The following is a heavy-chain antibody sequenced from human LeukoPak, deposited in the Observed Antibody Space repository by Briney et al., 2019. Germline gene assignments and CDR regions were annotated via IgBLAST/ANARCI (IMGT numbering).Heavy chain of an antibody. Sequence: GGSLRLSCAASGFTFDDYAMHWVRQAPGKGLKWVSGISWNSGSIGYADSVKGRFTISRDNAKNSLYLQMNSLRAEDTALYYCAKDMGTGEPLDYWGQGTLVTVSS. J-gene: IGHJ4*02. CDR3: AKDMGTGEPLDY. CDR1: GFTFDDYA. D-gene: IGHD3-10*01. V-gene: IGHV3-9*01. CDR2: ISWNSGSI.